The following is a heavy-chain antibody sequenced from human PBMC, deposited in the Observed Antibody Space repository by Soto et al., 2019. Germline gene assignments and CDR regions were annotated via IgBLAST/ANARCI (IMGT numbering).Heavy chain of an antibody. CDR2: IYWHDDK. D-gene: IGHD1-7*01. CDR1: GFSLDTTGVG. J-gene: IGHJ4*02. Sequence: QITLKESGPTLVKPTQTLMLTCSFSGFSLDTTGVGVGWIRQAPGKALEWLANIYWHDDKRYNPSLEGRLTIPKDNSKNQVVLTMTDMYPADTATYYGARAFNWNYMWGQGILVTVSS. CDR3: ARAFNWNYM. V-gene: IGHV2-5*01.